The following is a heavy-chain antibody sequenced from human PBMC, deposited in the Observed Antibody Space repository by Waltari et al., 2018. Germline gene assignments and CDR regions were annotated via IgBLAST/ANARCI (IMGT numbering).Heavy chain of an antibody. CDR2: IYYSGST. CDR3: ASPGYSYYYYYMDV. D-gene: IGHD1-1*01. Sequence: QLQLQESGPGLVKPSETLSLPCTVSGGSIRSSSYSWGWIRQPPGKGLEWIGSIYYSGSTYYNPSLKSRVTISVDTSKNQFSLKLSSVTAADTAVYYCASPGYSYYYYYMDVWGKGTTVTISS. V-gene: IGHV4-39*07. CDR1: GGSIRSSSYS. J-gene: IGHJ6*03.